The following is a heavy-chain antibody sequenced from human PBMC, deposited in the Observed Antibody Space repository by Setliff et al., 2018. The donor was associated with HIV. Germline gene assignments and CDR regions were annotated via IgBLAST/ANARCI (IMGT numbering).Heavy chain of an antibody. CDR1: GFTFSSYS. Sequence: GSLRLSCAASGFTFSSYSMNWVRQAPGKGLEWVSSISSSSSYIYYADSVKGRFTISRDNAKNSLYLQMNSRRAEDTAVYYCARGYYDSRGYYYPFDYWGQGTLVTVSS. D-gene: IGHD3-22*01. V-gene: IGHV3-21*01. CDR2: ISSSSSYI. CDR3: ARGYYDSRGYYYPFDY. J-gene: IGHJ4*02.